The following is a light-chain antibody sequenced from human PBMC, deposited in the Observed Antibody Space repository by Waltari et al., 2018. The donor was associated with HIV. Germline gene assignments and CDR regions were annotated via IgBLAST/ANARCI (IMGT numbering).Light chain of an antibody. J-gene: IGLJ3*02. CDR1: SSNIGSNY. V-gene: IGLV1-47*01. CDR2: RTN. CDR3: AAWDASLSGNWV. Sequence: QSVLTQPPSASGTPGQRVTISCSGSSSNIGSNYVYWYQQLPGTTPQLRIYRTNQRPSGVPDRFSGSKSGISASLAISGLRSEDEADYYCAAWDASLSGNWVFGGGTKLTVL.